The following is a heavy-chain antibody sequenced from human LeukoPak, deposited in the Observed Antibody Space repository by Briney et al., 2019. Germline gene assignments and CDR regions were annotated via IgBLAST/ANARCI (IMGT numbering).Heavy chain of an antibody. CDR2: IYYSGST. Sequence: SETLSLTCTVSGGSISSYYWSWIRQPPGKGLGWIGYIYYSGSTNYNPSLKSRVTISVDTSKNQFSLKLSSVTAADTAVYYCARALTVDYDYVWGSLYFDYWGQGTLVTVSS. V-gene: IGHV4-59*01. CDR3: ARALTVDYDYVWGSLYFDY. D-gene: IGHD3-16*01. CDR1: GGSISSYY. J-gene: IGHJ4*02.